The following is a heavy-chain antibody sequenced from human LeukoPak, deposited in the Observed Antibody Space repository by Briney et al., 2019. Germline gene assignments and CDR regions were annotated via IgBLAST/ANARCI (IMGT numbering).Heavy chain of an antibody. Sequence: SETLSLTCTVSGGSISSYYWSWIRQPPGKGLEWIGYIYYSGSTNYNPSLKSRVTISVDTSKNQFSLKLSSVTAADTAVYYCARFTRTYYYDSSGPVLPYYYYYMDVWGKGTTVTVSS. CDR1: GGSISSYY. D-gene: IGHD3-22*01. J-gene: IGHJ6*03. CDR2: IYYSGST. V-gene: IGHV4-59*01. CDR3: ARFTRTYYYDSSGPVLPYYYYYMDV.